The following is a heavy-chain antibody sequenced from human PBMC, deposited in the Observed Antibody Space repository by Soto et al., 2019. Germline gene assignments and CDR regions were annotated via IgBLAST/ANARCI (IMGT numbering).Heavy chain of an antibody. CDR2: IYYSGTT. V-gene: IGHV4-59*08. Sequence: PSGSMALTCTFSGGCIKHSYGALSWQPPGKGLEWMGYIYYSGTTTNYNPSLKSRVTLSVDTSKNQFSLKLSSVTAADTAVYYCARLGGSYAVPHFDYWGQGTLVTVSS. CDR1: GGCIKHSY. D-gene: IGHD1-26*01. CDR3: ARLGGSYAVPHFDY. J-gene: IGHJ4*02.